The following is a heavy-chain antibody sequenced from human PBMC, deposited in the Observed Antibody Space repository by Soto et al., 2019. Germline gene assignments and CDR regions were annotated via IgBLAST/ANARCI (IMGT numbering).Heavy chain of an antibody. CDR1: GFSFSAYT. J-gene: IGHJ6*03. V-gene: IGHV3-21*01. CDR2: ISGSSSYI. Sequence: EVQLVESGGGLVKPGGSLRLSCAASGFSFSAYTINWVRQAPGKGLEWVPSISGSSSYIYYADSVKGRFTISRDNAKNSLYLQMNSLRAEDTAVYYCARIRVVPAALADYYYYMDVWGKGTTVTVSS. D-gene: IGHD2-2*01. CDR3: ARIRVVPAALADYYYYMDV.